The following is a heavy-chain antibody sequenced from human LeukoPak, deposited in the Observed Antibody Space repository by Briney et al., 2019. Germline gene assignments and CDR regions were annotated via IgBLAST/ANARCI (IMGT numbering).Heavy chain of an antibody. D-gene: IGHD3-10*01. CDR3: ARDIVSGSGSLDY. CDR1: RFSFSNYW. Sequence: GGSLRLSCAASRFSFSNYWMRWVRQAPGKGLVWVSRVKSDGSNPSYADSVKGRFTISRDNAENMLYLQMNTLGAEDTAVYYCARDIVSGSGSLDYWGQGTLVTVSS. CDR2: VKSDGSNP. V-gene: IGHV3-74*01. J-gene: IGHJ4*02.